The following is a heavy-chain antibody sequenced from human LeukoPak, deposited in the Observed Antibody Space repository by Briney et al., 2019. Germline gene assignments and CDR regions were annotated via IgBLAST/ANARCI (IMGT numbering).Heavy chain of an antibody. D-gene: IGHD3-9*01. CDR2: ISAYNGNT. CDR1: GYTFTSYG. CDR3: ARDGAYYDILTGYHPLDY. V-gene: IGHV1-18*04. J-gene: IGHJ4*02. Sequence: ASVKVSCKASGYTFTSYGISWVRQAPGQGLEWMGWISAYNGNTNYAQKLHGRVTMTTDTSTSTAYMELRSLRSDDTAVYYCARDGAYYDILTGYHPLDYWGQGTLVTVSS.